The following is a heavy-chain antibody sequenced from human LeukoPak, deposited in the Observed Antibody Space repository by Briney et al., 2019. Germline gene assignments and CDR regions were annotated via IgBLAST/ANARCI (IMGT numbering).Heavy chain of an antibody. V-gene: IGHV4-59*12. Sequence: SETLSLTCTVSGGSISSYYWSWIRQPPGKGLEWIGYIYHSGSTYYNPSLKSRVTISVDRSKNQFSLKLSSVTAADTAVYYCARGLGGYDAGDPTHWFDPWGQGTLVTVSS. D-gene: IGHD5-12*01. CDR3: ARGLGGYDAGDPTHWFDP. J-gene: IGHJ5*02. CDR1: GGSISSYY. CDR2: IYHSGST.